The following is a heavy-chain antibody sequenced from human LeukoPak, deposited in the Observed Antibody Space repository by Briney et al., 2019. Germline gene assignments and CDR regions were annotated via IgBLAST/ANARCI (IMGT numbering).Heavy chain of an antibody. V-gene: IGHV4-39*07. CDR3: ARASAAVIGAFDI. CDR1: GGSISSSSYY. Sequence: SETLSLTCTVSGGSISSSSYYWGWIRQPPGKGLEWIGSIYYSGSTNYNPSLKSRVTISVDTSKNQFSLKLSSVTAADTAVYYCARASAAVIGAFDIWGQGTMVTVSS. J-gene: IGHJ3*02. CDR2: IYYSGST. D-gene: IGHD6-13*01.